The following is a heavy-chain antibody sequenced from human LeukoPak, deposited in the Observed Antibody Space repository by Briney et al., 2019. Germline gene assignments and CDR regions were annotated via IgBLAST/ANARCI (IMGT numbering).Heavy chain of an antibody. CDR1: GYTFTGYY. J-gene: IGHJ4*02. Sequence: ASVTVSCKASGYTFTGYYMHWVRQAPGQGLEWMGWINPNSGGTNYAQKFQGRVTMTRDTSISTAYMELSRLRSDDTAVYYCARVLWFGEFTLTEYYFDYWGQGTLVTVSS. D-gene: IGHD3-10*01. V-gene: IGHV1-2*02. CDR3: ARVLWFGEFTLTEYYFDY. CDR2: INPNSGGT.